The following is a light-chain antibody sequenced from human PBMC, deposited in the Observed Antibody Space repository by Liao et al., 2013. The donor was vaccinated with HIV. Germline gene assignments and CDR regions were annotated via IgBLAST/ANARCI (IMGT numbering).Light chain of an antibody. Sequence: SYELTQPPSVSVSPGQTASITCSGDKLGDKYACWYQQKPGQSPVLVIYQDSKRPSGIPERFSGSNSGNTATLTISGTQAMDEADYYCQAWDSSTASYVFGTGTKVTRP. CDR3: QAWDSSTASYV. CDR1: KLGDKY. CDR2: QDS. J-gene: IGLJ1*01. V-gene: IGLV3-1*01.